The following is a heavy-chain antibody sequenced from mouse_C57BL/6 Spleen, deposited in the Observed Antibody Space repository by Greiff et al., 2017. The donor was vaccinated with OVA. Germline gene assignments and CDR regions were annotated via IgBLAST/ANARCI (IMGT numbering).Heavy chain of an antibody. CDR1: GFSLSTSGMG. J-gene: IGHJ2*01. CDR3: ARSLQGGDYFDY. V-gene: IGHV8-12*01. Sequence: QVTLNVSGPGILQSSQTLSLTCSFSGFSLSTSGMGVSWIRQPSGKGLEWLAHIYWDDDKRYNPYLKSRLTISKDTSRNQVFLKITRVDTADTATDYCARSLQGGDYFDYWGQGTTLTVSS. CDR2: IYWDDDK.